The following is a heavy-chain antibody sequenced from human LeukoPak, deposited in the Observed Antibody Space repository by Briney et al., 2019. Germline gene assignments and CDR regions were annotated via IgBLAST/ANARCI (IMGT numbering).Heavy chain of an antibody. Sequence: ASVKVSCKASGYSFTGYYMHWVRQAPGQGLEWMGWINPNSGGTNYAQKFQGRVTMTRDTSISTAYMELSRLRSDDTAVYYCASEGLWFGELSPVYWGQGTLVTVSS. CDR2: INPNSGGT. CDR1: GYSFTGYY. D-gene: IGHD3-10*01. V-gene: IGHV1-2*02. J-gene: IGHJ4*02. CDR3: ASEGLWFGELSPVY.